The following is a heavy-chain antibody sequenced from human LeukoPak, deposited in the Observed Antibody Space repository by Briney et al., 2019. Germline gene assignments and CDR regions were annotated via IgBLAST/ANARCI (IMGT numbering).Heavy chain of an antibody. J-gene: IGHJ4*02. Sequence: GGSLRLSCAASGFIFSDYYMTWIRRAPGKGLEWISYISNGGNTINYADSVKGRFTISRDDAKTSLYLQMYGLRAEDTAVYYCARGGLTRAGYFDYWGQGTLVAVSS. CDR1: GFIFSDYY. CDR3: ARGGLTRAGYFDY. D-gene: IGHD6-13*01. CDR2: ISNGGNTI. V-gene: IGHV3-11*01.